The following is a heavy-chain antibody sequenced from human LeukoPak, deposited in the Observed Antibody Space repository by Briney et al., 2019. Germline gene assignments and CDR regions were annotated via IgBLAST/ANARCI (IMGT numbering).Heavy chain of an antibody. D-gene: IGHD6-6*01. Sequence: GSLRLSCSASEFTFNSYSMNWVRQAPGKGLEWVSSISSSSSYIYYADSVKGRFTISRDNAKNSLYLQMNSLRAEDTAVYYCARDREGIAPRPFDYWGQGTLVTVSS. CDR3: ARDREGIAPRPFDY. CDR1: EFTFNSYS. CDR2: ISSSSSYI. V-gene: IGHV3-21*01. J-gene: IGHJ4*02.